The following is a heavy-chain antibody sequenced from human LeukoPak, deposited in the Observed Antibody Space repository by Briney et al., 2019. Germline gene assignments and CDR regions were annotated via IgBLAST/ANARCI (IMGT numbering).Heavy chain of an antibody. J-gene: IGHJ4*02. D-gene: IGHD3-22*01. CDR3: ASVPKVNSSGYYFPFDY. CDR2: IIPIFGTA. V-gene: IGHV1-69*05. CDR1: GGTFSSYA. Sequence: ASVKVSCKASGGTFSSYAISWVRQAPGQGLEWMGGIIPIFGTANYAQKFQGTVTITTDESTSTAYMELSSLRSEDTAVYYCASVPKVNSSGYYFPFDYWGQGTLVTVSS.